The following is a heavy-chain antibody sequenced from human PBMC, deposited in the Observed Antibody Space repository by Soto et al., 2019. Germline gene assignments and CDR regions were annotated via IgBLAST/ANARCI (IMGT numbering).Heavy chain of an antibody. CDR2: IYYSGST. V-gene: IGHV4-59*01. Sequence: TLSFTCTVSGGSISSYYWSWIRQPPGKGLEWIGYIYYSGSTNYNPSLKSRVTISVDTSKNQFSLKLSSVTAADTAVYYCAXMNXYXTPFDYWGQGTLVNVSS. D-gene: IGHD3-10*01. J-gene: IGHJ4*02. CDR3: AXMNXYXTPFDY. CDR1: GGSISSYY.